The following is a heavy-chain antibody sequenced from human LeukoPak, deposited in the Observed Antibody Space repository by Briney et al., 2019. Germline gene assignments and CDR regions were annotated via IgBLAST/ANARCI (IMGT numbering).Heavy chain of an antibody. Sequence: PSETLSLTCTVSGGSISSYYWSWIRQPPGKGLEWIGYIYYSGSTNYNPSLKSRVTISVGTSKNQFSLKLSSVTAADTAVYYCARWAVGAAAGINWLDPWGQGTLVTVSS. D-gene: IGHD6-13*01. CDR3: ARWAVGAAAGINWLDP. CDR2: IYYSGST. CDR1: GGSISSYY. V-gene: IGHV4-59*01. J-gene: IGHJ5*02.